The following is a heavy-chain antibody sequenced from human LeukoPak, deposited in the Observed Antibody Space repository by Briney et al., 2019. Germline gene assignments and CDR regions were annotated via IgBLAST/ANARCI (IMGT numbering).Heavy chain of an antibody. CDR1: GFTFSSYG. V-gene: IGHV3-30*02. CDR3: AREIQAAFDI. Sequence: GGSLRLSCAASGFTFSSYGMHWVRQAPGKGLEWVAFIRYDGSNKYYADSVKGRFTISRDNSKNTLYLQMNSLRAEDTAVYYCAREIQAAFDIWGQGTMVTVSS. CDR2: IRYDGSNK. J-gene: IGHJ3*02.